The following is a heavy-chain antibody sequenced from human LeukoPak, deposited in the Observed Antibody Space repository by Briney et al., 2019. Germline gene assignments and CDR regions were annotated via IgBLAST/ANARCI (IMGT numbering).Heavy chain of an antibody. CDR3: ARTVLLWFGELPTPYYFDY. V-gene: IGHV3-21*01. Sequence: GGSLRLSCAASGFTFSYYSMHWVRQVPGKGLEWVSSVSSSSHYIFYVDSVKGRFTISRDNAKNSLFLQMNSLRAEDTAVYYCARTVLLWFGELPTPYYFDYWGQGTLVTVSS. CDR2: VSSSSHYI. CDR1: GFTFSYYS. D-gene: IGHD3-10*01. J-gene: IGHJ4*02.